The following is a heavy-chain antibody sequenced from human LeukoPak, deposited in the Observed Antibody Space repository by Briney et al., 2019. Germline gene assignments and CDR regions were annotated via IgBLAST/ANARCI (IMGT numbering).Heavy chain of an antibody. CDR2: IYYSGST. Sequence: SETLSLTCTVSGGSISSDNYYWTWIRQPAGKGLEWIGYIYYSGSTNYNPSLKSRVTISVDTSKNQFSLKLSSVTAADTAVYYCARDVVAAVGSFDYWGQGTQVTVSS. J-gene: IGHJ4*02. D-gene: IGHD2-2*01. V-gene: IGHV4-61*10. CDR3: ARDVVAAVGSFDY. CDR1: GGSISSDNYY.